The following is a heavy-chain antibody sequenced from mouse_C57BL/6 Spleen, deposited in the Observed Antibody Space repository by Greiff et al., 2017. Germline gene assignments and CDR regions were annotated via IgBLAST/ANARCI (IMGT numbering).Heavy chain of an antibody. CDR1: GFNIKNTY. CDR2: IDPANGNT. CDR3: ARGWLGRGYYFDY. V-gene: IGHV14-3*01. D-gene: IGHD4-1*01. J-gene: IGHJ2*01. Sequence: VQLKESVAELVRPGASVKLSCTASGFNIKNTYMHWVKQRPEQGLEWIGRIDPANGNTKYAPQFQGKATITADTSSNTAYLQLSSLTSEDTAIYYCARGWLGRGYYFDYWGQGTTLTVSS.